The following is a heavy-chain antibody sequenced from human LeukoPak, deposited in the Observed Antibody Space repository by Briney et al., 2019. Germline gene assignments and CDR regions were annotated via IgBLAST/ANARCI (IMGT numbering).Heavy chain of an antibody. CDR2: ISHTSSTI. V-gene: IGHV3-48*01. Sequence: GGSLRLSCTGSTFTLSRYSMNWVPQSPGKGLEWISYISHTSSTIHYVESVKGRFTVSRGNAKNALYLQMNSLRVEDTATYYCASHSGNYLSNWFDPWGPGTLVIVSS. J-gene: IGHJ5*02. CDR3: ASHSGNYLSNWFDP. CDR1: TFTLSRYS. D-gene: IGHD1-26*01.